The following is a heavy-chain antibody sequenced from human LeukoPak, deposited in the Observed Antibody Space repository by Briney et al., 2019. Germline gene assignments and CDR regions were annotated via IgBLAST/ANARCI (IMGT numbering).Heavy chain of an antibody. CDR3: ARDRREVGHDY. CDR1: GFTFSTYS. D-gene: IGHD1-26*01. Sequence: GGSLRLSCAASGFTFSTYSMNWVRQAPGKGLEWVSYISSSSSTIYYADSVKGRFTISRDNAKNSLYLQMNSLRAEDTAVYYCARDRREVGHDYWGQGTLVTVSS. V-gene: IGHV3-48*01. CDR2: ISSSSSTI. J-gene: IGHJ4*02.